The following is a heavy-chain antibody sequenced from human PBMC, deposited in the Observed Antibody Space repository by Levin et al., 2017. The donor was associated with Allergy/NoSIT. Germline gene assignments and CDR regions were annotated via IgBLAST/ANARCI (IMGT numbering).Heavy chain of an antibody. CDR1: GFTFSSYA. V-gene: IGHV3-23*01. CDR2: VTGSGVGT. D-gene: IGHD2-15*01. Sequence: HTGGSLRLSCAASGFTFSSYAVSWVRQAPGKGLEWVSTVTGSGVGTYYADSVKGRFTISRDNFKNTLYLEMNSLRAEDTAVYYCAKGQCSSGSCRYYFDHWGQGTLVTVSS. J-gene: IGHJ4*02. CDR3: AKGQCSSGSCRYYFDH.